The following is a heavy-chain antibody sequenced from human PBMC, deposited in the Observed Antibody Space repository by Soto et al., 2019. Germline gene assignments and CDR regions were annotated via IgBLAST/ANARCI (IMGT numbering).Heavy chain of an antibody. J-gene: IGHJ4*02. D-gene: IGHD5-18*01. V-gene: IGHV4-39*01. CDR3: ATIALPGHSYMPDY. Sequence: QLQLQESGPGLVKPSETLSLTCTVSGGSISSSTYYWGWIRQPPGKGLEWIGSIYYSGSTYYNPSLKSRVTISIDTSKNQFSLKLSSVTAADTAVYYCATIALPGHSYMPDYWGQGTLVTVSS. CDR2: IYYSGST. CDR1: GGSISSSTYY.